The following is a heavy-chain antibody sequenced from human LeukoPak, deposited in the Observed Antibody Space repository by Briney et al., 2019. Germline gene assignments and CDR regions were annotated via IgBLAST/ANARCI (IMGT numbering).Heavy chain of an antibody. CDR2: IYGGGST. V-gene: IGHV3-53*01. CDR3: ASWPGGWYGEDS. Sequence: GGSLRLSCEASGFTVSSNYMSWVRQAPGKGLEWVSVIYGGGSTYYADTVKGRFTISRDTSKNTLYLQMNSLRAEDTAVYYCASWPGGWYGEDSWGQGTLVTVSS. CDR1: GFTVSSNY. D-gene: IGHD6-19*01. J-gene: IGHJ4*02.